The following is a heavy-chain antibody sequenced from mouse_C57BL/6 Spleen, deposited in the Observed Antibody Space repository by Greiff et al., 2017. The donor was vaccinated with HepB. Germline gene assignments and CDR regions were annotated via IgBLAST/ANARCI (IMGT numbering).Heavy chain of an antibody. Sequence: EVKLVESGGGLVKPGGSLKLSCAASGFTFSDYGMHWVRQAPEKGLEWVAYISSGSSTNYYADTVKGRFTISRDNAKNTLFLQMTSLRSEDTAMYYCARGLRYYYAMDYWGQGTSVTVSS. D-gene: IGHD2-4*01. CDR2: ISSGSSTN. V-gene: IGHV5-17*01. J-gene: IGHJ4*01. CDR3: ARGLRYYYAMDY. CDR1: GFTFSDYG.